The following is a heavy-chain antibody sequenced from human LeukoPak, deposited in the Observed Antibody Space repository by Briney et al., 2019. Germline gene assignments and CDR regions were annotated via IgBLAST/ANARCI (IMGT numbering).Heavy chain of an antibody. Sequence: SETLSLTCTVSGYSISSGYYWGWIRQPPGKGLEWIGSIYHSGSTYYNPSLKSRVTISVDTSKNQFSLKLSSVTAADTAVYYCARSGVGSGIYYNFFDYWGQGTLVTVSS. V-gene: IGHV4-38-2*02. J-gene: IGHJ4*02. D-gene: IGHD3-10*01. CDR1: GYSISSGYY. CDR3: ARSGVGSGIYYNFFDY. CDR2: IYHSGST.